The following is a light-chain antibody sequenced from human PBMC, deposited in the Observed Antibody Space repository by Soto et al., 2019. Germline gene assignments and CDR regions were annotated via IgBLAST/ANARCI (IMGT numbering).Light chain of an antibody. Sequence: QSVLTQPASVSGSPGQSITISCTGTSDDIGAYDRVSWFQQYPGEAPKLLIQGVTNRPSGVSDRFSGSKSGNTASLTISGLQAEDEADYYCSSYRGGSTLVFGGGTKLTVL. CDR2: GVT. CDR3: SSYRGGSTLV. V-gene: IGLV2-14*01. J-gene: IGLJ1*01. CDR1: SDDIGAYDR.